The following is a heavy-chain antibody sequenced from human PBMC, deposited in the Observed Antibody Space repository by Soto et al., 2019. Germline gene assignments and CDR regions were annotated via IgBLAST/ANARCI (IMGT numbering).Heavy chain of an antibody. V-gene: IGHV3-23*01. J-gene: IGHJ2*01. D-gene: IGHD1-7*01. CDR3: AKDPNNWNYNWYLDL. CDR1: GFIFTNYA. Sequence: GGSLRLSCAASGFIFTNYAMNWVRQAPGKGLEWVSVIGGRGNSAYYADSVQGRFTISRDNSKNTVYLQMNSLRAEDTALYYCAKDPNNWNYNWYLDLWGRGTLVTVSS. CDR2: IGGRGNSA.